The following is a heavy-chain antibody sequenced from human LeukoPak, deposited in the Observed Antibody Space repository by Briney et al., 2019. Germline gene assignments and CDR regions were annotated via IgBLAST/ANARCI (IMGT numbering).Heavy chain of an antibody. CDR3: ARETPETYYFDY. CDR2: INPNSGGT. J-gene: IGHJ4*02. Sequence: ASVKVSCKASGYTFTGYYMHWVRQAPGQGLEWMGWINPNSGGTNYAQKFQGRVTMTRDTSISTAYMELSRLRSDDTAVYYCARETPETYYFDYWGQGTLVTAPS. V-gene: IGHV1-2*02. CDR1: GYTFTGYY.